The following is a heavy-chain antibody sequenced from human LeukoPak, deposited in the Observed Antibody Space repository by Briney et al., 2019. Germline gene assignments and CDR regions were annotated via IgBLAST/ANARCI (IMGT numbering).Heavy chain of an antibody. CDR1: GYSFTSYW. CDR3: ARTTMVRGVTRHFDY. J-gene: IGHJ4*02. V-gene: IGHV5-51*01. Sequence: GESLKISCKGSGYSFTSYWIGWVRQMPGKGLEWMGIIYPGDSDTRYSPSFQGQVTISANKSISTAYLQWSSLEASDTAMYYCARTTMVRGVTRHFDYWGQGTLVTVSS. D-gene: IGHD3-10*01. CDR2: IYPGDSDT.